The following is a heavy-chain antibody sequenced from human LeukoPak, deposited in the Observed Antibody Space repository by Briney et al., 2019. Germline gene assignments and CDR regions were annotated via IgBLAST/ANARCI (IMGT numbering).Heavy chain of an antibody. CDR3: ARSSHRNAFDI. V-gene: IGHV3-13*01. CDR1: GFTFSSYD. CDR2: IGTAGDT. Sequence: GGSLRLSCAASGFTFSSYDMHWVRQATGKGLEWVSAIGTAGDTYYPGSVKGRFTISRENAKNSLYLQMNSLRAGDTAVYYCARSSHRNAFDIWGQGTMVTVSS. J-gene: IGHJ3*02.